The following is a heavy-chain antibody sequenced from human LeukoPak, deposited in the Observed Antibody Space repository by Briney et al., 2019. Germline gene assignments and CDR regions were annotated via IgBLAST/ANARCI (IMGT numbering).Heavy chain of an antibody. V-gene: IGHV4-34*01. CDR1: GGSFSTYY. CDR3: ARGSENYYDSSGYPLRY. CDR2: INHSGST. J-gene: IGHJ4*02. Sequence: SETLSLTCAVYGGSFSTYYWSWIRQPPGKGLEWIGEINHSGSTNYNPSLKSRVTISVDTPKSQFSLKLSSVTAADTAVYYCARGSENYYDSSGYPLRYWGQGTLVTVSS. D-gene: IGHD3-22*01.